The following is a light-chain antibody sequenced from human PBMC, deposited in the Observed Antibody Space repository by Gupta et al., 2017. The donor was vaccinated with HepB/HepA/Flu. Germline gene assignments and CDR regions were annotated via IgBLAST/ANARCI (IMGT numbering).Light chain of an antibody. CDR3: QQYGSPWT. Sequence: ELVLTQSPGTLSLSPGERATLSCRASQSVSSYYLAWYQHKPGQAPRLLIYGASSRATGIPDRFSGSGSGTDFTLTISRLEPDDSAIYYCQQYGSPWTFGQGTKVEIK. CDR2: GAS. V-gene: IGKV3-20*01. J-gene: IGKJ1*01. CDR1: QSVSSYY.